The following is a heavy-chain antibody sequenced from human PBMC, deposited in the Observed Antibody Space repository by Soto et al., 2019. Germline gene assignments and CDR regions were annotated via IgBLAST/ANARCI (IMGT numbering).Heavy chain of an antibody. CDR1: GFTFSSYG. CDR2: IPYDGSNK. D-gene: IGHD6-13*01. V-gene: IGHV3-30*18. J-gene: IGHJ4*02. CDR3: AKVVKQQLPDY. Sequence: GGSLRLSCAASGFTFSSYGMHWVRQAPGKGLEWVAVIPYDGSNKYYADSVKGRFTISRDNSKNTLYLQMNSLRAEDTAVYYCAKVVKQQLPDYWGQGTLVTVSS.